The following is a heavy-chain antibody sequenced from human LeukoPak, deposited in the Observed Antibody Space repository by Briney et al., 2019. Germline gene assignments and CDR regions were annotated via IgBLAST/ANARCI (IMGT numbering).Heavy chain of an antibody. Sequence: SETLSLTFTVSAYSISDAYYWGWIRQPPGKGLESIGNIYYSGTTDYSPSLKSRVTISVDTSKNQFSLKLSSVTAADTAVYYCARGIAPDTVGDAFDIWGQGTMVTVSS. V-gene: IGHV4-38-2*02. CDR2: IYYSGTT. J-gene: IGHJ3*02. CDR1: AYSISDAYY. CDR3: ARGIAPDTVGDAFDI. D-gene: IGHD6-13*01.